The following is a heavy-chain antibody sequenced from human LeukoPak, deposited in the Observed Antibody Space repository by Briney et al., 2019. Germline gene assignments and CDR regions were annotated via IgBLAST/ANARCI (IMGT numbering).Heavy chain of an antibody. Sequence: NSSETLSLTCAVYGGSFSGYYWSWIRQPPGKGLEWIGEINHSGSTNYNPSLKSRVTISVDTSKNQFSLKLSSVTAADTAVYYCASADIPNWFDLWGQGTLVTVSS. D-gene: IGHD3-9*01. CDR3: ASADIPNWFDL. V-gene: IGHV4-34*01. CDR1: GGSFSGYY. J-gene: IGHJ5*02. CDR2: INHSGST.